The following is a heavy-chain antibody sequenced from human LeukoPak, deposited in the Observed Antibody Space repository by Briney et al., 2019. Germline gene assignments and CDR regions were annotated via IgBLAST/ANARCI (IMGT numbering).Heavy chain of an antibody. D-gene: IGHD1-26*01. J-gene: IGHJ3*02. V-gene: IGHV5-51*01. CDR3: ARHEAGATGFDAFDI. CDR2: IYPGDSDN. Sequence: GESLKISCKASGYVFTSYYIGWVRQMPGKGLEWMGIIYPGDSDNTYSPSFQGQVTFSADKSISTAYLQWSSLKASDTAMYYCARHEAGATGFDAFDIWGQGTMVTVSS. CDR1: GYVFTSYY.